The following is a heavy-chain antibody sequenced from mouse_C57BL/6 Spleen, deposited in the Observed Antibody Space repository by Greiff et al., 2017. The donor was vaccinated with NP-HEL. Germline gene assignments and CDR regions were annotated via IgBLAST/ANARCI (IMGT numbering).Heavy chain of an antibody. CDR1: GFNIKDYY. CDR3: TTYYYYGSSDG. D-gene: IGHD1-1*01. J-gene: IGHJ2*01. CDR2: IDPEDGDT. Sequence: VQLQQSGAELVRPGASVKLSCTASGFNIKDYYMHWVKQRPEQGLEWIGRIDPEDGDTEYAPKFQGKATMTADTASNTAYMQLSSLTSEDTAVYYCTTYYYYGSSDGWGQGTTLTVSS. V-gene: IGHV14-1*01.